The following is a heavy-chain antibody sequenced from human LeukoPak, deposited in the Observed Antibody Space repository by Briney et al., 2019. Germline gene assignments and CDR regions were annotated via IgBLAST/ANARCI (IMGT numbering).Heavy chain of an antibody. CDR3: AKEHVLKGTADF. D-gene: IGHD1-7*01. CDR2: VSYDGSNK. J-gene: IGHJ4*02. CDR1: GFAFSSYG. V-gene: IGHV3-30*18. Sequence: GGSLRLSCAASGFAFSSYGIHWVRQAPGKGLDWVGVVSYDGSNKYYADSVKGRFIISRDNSENTLYLQMIGLRVEDTAVYYCAKEHVLKGTADFWGQGTLVTVSS.